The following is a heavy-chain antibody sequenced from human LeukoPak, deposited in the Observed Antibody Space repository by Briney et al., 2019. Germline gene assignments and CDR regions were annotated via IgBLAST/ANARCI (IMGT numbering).Heavy chain of an antibody. CDR3: ARERPEMATPFDY. V-gene: IGHV1-2*06. Sequence: ASVKVSCKASGYTFTDNYIHWVRQAPGQGLEWMGRINPKTGGTNYAQKFQGKVTMTTDTSISTAYMDLSSLRSEDTAVYYCARERPEMATPFDYWGQGTLVTVSS. CDR1: GYTFTDNY. J-gene: IGHJ4*02. D-gene: IGHD5-24*01. CDR2: INPKTGGT.